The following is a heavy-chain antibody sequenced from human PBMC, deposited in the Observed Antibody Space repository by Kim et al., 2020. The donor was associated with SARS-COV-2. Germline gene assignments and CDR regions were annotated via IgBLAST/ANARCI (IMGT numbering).Heavy chain of an antibody. D-gene: IGHD5-18*01. CDR3: VRGHYGYGYGD. J-gene: IGHJ4*02. V-gene: IGHV5-51*01. Sequence: GESLKISCKASGYSFTTEWIGWVRQMPGKGLEWMGIIRPVNSDIRYSLSFQGQVIISADKSITTAYLHWSSLKASDTAIYYCVRGHYGYGYGDWGQGTVVTVSS. CDR1: GYSFTTEW. CDR2: IRPVNSDI.